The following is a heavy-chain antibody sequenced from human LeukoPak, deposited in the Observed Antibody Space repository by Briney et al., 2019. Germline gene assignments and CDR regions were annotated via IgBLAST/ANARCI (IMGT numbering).Heavy chain of an antibody. CDR3: ARDLGPVRSGWFGP. CDR2: IYTGGNT. Sequence: SETLSLTCTVSGVSINSNFWSWIRQPAGKGLEWIGHIYTGGNTDYNPSLKSRVTMSVDMSKNQFSLRLSLVTAADTAAYYCARDLGPVRSGWFGPWGQGTLVTVSS. CDR1: GVSINSNF. J-gene: IGHJ5*02. V-gene: IGHV4-4*07. D-gene: IGHD3-10*01.